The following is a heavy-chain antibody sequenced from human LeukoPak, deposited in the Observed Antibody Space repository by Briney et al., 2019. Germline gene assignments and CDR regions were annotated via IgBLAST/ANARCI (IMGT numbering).Heavy chain of an antibody. CDR3: ARDLAAGGATWDY. V-gene: IGHV3-7*01. CDR1: GFTFSSYW. CDR2: IKQDGSEK. J-gene: IGHJ4*02. Sequence: GGSLSLSCAASGFTFSSYWMSWVRQAPGKGLEWVANIKQDGSEKYYVDSVKGRFTISRDNAKNSLYLQMNSLRAEDTAVYYCARDLAAGGATWDYWGQGTLVTVSS. D-gene: IGHD1-26*01.